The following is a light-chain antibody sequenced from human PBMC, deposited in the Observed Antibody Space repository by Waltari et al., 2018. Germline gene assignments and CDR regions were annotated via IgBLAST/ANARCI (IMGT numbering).Light chain of an antibody. J-gene: IGLJ2*01. CDR3: SSQSIDDVLI. Sequence: QSALTQPASVSGSPGQSITISCTGSSSDVGRHDSVSWYQDHPGQAPKVIIFDFNNRPSGVSARFSASKSGNTASLTISGLQAEDEATYYCSSQSIDDVLIFGGGTKLTVL. V-gene: IGLV2-14*03. CDR1: SSDVGRHDS. CDR2: DFN.